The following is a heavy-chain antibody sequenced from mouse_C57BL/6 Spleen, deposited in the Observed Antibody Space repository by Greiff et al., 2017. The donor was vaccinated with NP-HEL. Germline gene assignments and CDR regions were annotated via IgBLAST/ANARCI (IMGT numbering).Heavy chain of an antibody. Sequence: DVKLVESGGGLVQPKGSLKLSCAASGFSFNTYAMNWVRQAPGKGLEWVARIRSKSNNYATYYADSVKDRFTISRDDSESMLYLQMNNLKTEDTAMYYCVRQGGYAMDYWGQGTSVTVSS. V-gene: IGHV10-1*01. CDR2: IRSKSNNYAT. CDR3: VRQGGYAMDY. J-gene: IGHJ4*01. CDR1: GFSFNTYA.